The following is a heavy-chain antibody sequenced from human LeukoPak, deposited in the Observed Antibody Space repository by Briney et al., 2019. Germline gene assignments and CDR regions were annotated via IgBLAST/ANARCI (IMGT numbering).Heavy chain of an antibody. J-gene: IGHJ5*02. CDR3: ARRAPITMVRGVIPRRYNWFDP. D-gene: IGHD3-10*01. V-gene: IGHV4-34*01. CDR2: INHSGST. Sequence: SETLSLTCAVYGGSFSGYYWSWIRQPPGKGLEWIGEINHSGSTNYNPSPKSRVTISVDTSENQFSLKLSSVTAADTAVYYCARRAPITMVRGVIPRRYNWFDPWGQGTLVTVSS. CDR1: GGSFSGYY.